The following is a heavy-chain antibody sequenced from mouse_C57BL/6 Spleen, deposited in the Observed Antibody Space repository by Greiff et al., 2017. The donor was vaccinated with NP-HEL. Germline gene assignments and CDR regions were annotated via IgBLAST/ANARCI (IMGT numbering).Heavy chain of an antibody. CDR2: ISNGGGST. J-gene: IGHJ4*01. V-gene: IGHV5-12*01. CDR1: GFTFSDYY. CDR3: ARHEDYDGGYAMDY. D-gene: IGHD2-4*01. Sequence: EVKLVESGGGLVQPGGSLKLSCAASGFTFSDYYMYWVRQTPEKRLEWVAYISNGGGSTYYPDTVKGRFTISRDNAKNTLYLQMSRLKSEDTAMDYCARHEDYDGGYAMDYWGQGTSVTVSS.